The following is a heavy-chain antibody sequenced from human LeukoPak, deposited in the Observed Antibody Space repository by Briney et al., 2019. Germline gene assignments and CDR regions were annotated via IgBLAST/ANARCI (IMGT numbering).Heavy chain of an antibody. D-gene: IGHD3-22*01. CDR2: IKQDGSET. J-gene: IGHJ3*01. V-gene: IGHV3-7*01. CDR3: ARDPYDRGGYGAFDL. Sequence: PGGSLRLSCAASGVSFSDHWMTWVRQAPGKGLEWVANIKQDGSETYYVDSVRGRFTISRDNAKNSLYLQMNSLRAEDTSIYYCARDPYDRGGYGAFDLWGLGTTITVSS. CDR1: GVSFSDHW.